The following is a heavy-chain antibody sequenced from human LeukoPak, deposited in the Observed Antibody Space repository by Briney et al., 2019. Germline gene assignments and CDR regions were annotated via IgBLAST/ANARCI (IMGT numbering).Heavy chain of an antibody. CDR1: GFTFSSYA. Sequence: GGSLRLSCAASGFTFSSYAMYWVRQAPGKGLEYVSSISSNGGSTYYANSVKGRFTISRDNSKNTLSLQMGSLRPADMAVYYCARVSGSYFFDFWGQGTLVTVSS. D-gene: IGHD1-26*01. J-gene: IGHJ4*02. V-gene: IGHV3-64*01. CDR3: ARVSGSYFFDF. CDR2: ISSNGGST.